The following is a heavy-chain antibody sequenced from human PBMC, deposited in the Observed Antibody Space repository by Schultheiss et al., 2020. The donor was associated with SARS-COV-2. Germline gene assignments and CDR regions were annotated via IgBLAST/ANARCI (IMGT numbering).Heavy chain of an antibody. Sequence: GESLKISCAASGFTFSSYEMNWVRQAPGKGLEWVSYISSSGSTIYYADSVKGRFTISRDNAKNSLYLQMNSLRAEDTAVYYCARDIIAVAGRDYYYYGMDVWGQGTTVTVSS. J-gene: IGHJ6*02. CDR3: ARDIIAVAGRDYYYYGMDV. CDR2: ISSSGSTI. CDR1: GFTFSSYE. D-gene: IGHD6-19*01. V-gene: IGHV3-48*03.